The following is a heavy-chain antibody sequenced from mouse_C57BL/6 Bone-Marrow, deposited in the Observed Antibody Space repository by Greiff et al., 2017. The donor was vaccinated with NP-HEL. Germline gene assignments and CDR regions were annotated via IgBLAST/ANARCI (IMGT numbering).Heavy chain of an antibody. CDR3: ARGDSNYDY. Sequence: QVQLKESGAELVRPGTSVKMSCKASGYTFTNYWIGWAKQRPGHGLEWIGDIYPGGGYTNYNEKFKGKATLTADKSSSTAYMQFSSLTSEDSAIYYCARGDSNYDYWGQGTTLTVSS. J-gene: IGHJ2*01. V-gene: IGHV1-63*01. CDR2: IYPGGGYT. CDR1: GYTFTNYW. D-gene: IGHD2-5*01.